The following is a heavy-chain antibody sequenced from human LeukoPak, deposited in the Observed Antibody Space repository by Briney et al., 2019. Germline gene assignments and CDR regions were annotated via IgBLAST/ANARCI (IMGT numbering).Heavy chain of an antibody. CDR2: IYYSGST. V-gene: IGHV4-59*01. D-gene: IGHD6-19*01. CDR1: GGSISSYY. J-gene: IGHJ4*02. CDR3: ARGYSSGWLRGDYFDY. Sequence: SETLSLTCTVSGGSISSYYWSWIRQPPGKGLEWIGYIYYSGSTNYNPSLKSRVTISVDTSKNQFSLKLSSVTAADTAVYYCARGYSSGWLRGDYFDYWGQGTLVTVSS.